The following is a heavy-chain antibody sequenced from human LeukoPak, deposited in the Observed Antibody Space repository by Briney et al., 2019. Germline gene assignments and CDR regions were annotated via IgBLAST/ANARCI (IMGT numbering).Heavy chain of an antibody. CDR1: HSSSTSGHF. Sequence: SETLSVTSNDPHSSSTSGHFCVWFGQPPGRGREWFGSIYHTGGTYDSPSLKSRVTISRDTSKNQFSLRLTYVTAAGTAVNYLATSRPYDFWSGYPLDYWGQGTLVTVSS. D-gene: IGHD3-3*01. CDR3: ATSRPYDFWSGYPLDY. V-gene: IGHV4-38-2*02. J-gene: IGHJ4*02. CDR2: IYHTGGT.